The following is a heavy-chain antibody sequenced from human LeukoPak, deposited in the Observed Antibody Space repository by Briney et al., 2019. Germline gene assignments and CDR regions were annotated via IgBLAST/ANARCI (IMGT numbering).Heavy chain of an antibody. CDR3: ARDQPPYWYFDL. CDR1: GGSISSSSYY. V-gene: IGHV4-39*07. J-gene: IGHJ2*01. CDR2: IYYSGST. Sequence: PSETLSLTCTVSGGSISSSSYYWGWIRQPPGKGLEWIGSIYYSGSTYYNPSLKSRVTISVDTSKNQFSLKLSSVTAADTAVYYCARDQPPYWYFDLWGRGTLVTVSS.